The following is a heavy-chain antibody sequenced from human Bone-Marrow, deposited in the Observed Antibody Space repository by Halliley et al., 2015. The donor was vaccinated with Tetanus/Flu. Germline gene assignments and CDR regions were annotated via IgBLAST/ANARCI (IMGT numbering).Heavy chain of an antibody. J-gene: IGHJ3*02. Sequence: EWVGISYPGASDPRYSPSFQGRVPISVDKSITPASLQWSSLKASDTAIYYCARRGQYIAFDIWGQGTMVTVSS. V-gene: IGHV5-51*01. D-gene: IGHD4-4*01. CDR2: SYPGASDP. CDR3: ARRGQYIAFDI.